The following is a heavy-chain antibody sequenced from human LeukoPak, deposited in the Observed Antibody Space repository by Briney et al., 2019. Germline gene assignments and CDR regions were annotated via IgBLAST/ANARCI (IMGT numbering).Heavy chain of an antibody. Sequence: PSETLSLTCTVSGGSISSYYWNWIRQPPGKGLEWIGYIYYSGSTNYNPSLKSRVTISLDTSKNQFSLKLSSVTAADTAVYYRARRVVVPAAMLRGWGQGTLVTVSS. CDR1: GGSISSYY. CDR2: IYYSGST. D-gene: IGHD2-2*01. CDR3: ARRVVVPAAMLRG. V-gene: IGHV4-59*12. J-gene: IGHJ4*02.